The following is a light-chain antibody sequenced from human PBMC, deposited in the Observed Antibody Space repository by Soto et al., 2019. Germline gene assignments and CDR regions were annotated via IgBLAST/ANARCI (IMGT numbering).Light chain of an antibody. CDR2: KAS. Sequence: DIQMTQSPSFVSASVGDRVTITCRASQGISSWLSWYQQKPGTAPTLLVYKASTLQDGVPSRFSGSGSGTDFTLTLNSLQPEDFGTYYCHQASSFPLTFGGGTKVEIK. V-gene: IGKV1-12*01. CDR3: HQASSFPLT. J-gene: IGKJ4*01. CDR1: QGISSW.